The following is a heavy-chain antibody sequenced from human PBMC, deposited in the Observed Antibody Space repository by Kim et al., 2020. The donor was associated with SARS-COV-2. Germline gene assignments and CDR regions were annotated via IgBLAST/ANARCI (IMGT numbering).Heavy chain of an antibody. CDR2: TSYDGSNK. V-gene: IGHV3-30-3*01. D-gene: IGHD2-15*01. CDR1: GFTFSSYA. CDR3: ARDRTAGGKYCSGGNCYPGGA. J-gene: IGHJ5*02. Sequence: GGSLRLSCSASGFTFSSYAMHWVRQAPGKGLEWVADTSYDGSNKYYADSVKGRFTISRDNSKNTLYLQMNSLRAEDTAIYYCARDRTAGGKYCSGGNCYPGGAWGQGTLVTVSS.